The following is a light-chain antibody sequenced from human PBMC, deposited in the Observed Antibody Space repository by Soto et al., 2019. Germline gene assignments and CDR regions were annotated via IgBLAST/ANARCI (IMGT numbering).Light chain of an antibody. CDR2: GAS. J-gene: IGKJ1*01. CDR1: QTVSSNS. Sequence: ETVLTQSPGTLSLSPGERATLSCRASQTVSSNSLAWYQQKPGQAPRLLIYGASSRATGIPDRFSGSGSGTDFTLTISRLEPEDFAVYYCQQYGSSPGTFGQGTKVDIK. CDR3: QQYGSSPGT. V-gene: IGKV3-20*01.